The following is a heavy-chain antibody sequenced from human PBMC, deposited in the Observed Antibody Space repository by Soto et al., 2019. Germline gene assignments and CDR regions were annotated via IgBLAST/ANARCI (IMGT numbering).Heavy chain of an antibody. CDR2: IYYSGFT. CDR3: ARVPNVGGGFYVWFTDL. D-gene: IGHD3-16*01. CDR1: GGSVRTGNYY. V-gene: IGHV4-61*01. Sequence: QVQLQESGPGLVKPSETLSLTCIVSGGSVRTGNYYWSWIRQPPGKGLEWIGHIYYSGFTNYNPSLTSRVTMSVDTSKNQFSVNLKSVTTADTAVYYCARVPNVGGGFYVWFTDLWGRGTLVTVSS. J-gene: IGHJ2*01.